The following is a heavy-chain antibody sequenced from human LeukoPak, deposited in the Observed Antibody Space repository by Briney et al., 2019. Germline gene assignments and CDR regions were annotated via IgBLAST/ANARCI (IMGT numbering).Heavy chain of an antibody. CDR1: GFTFSSYA. J-gene: IGHJ4*02. V-gene: IGHV3-30-3*01. D-gene: IGHD6-13*01. CDR3: ASPGIAAAGRFCWDY. CDR2: ISYDGSNK. Sequence: GRSLRLSCAASGFTFSSYAMHWVRQAPGKGLEWVAVISYDGSNKYYADSVKGRFTISRDNSKNTLYLQMNSLRAEDTAVYYCASPGIAAAGRFCWDYWGQGTLVTVSS.